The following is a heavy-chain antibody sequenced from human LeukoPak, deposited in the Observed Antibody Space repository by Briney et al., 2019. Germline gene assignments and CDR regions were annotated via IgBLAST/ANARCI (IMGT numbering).Heavy chain of an antibody. D-gene: IGHD6-13*01. CDR2: IYPGDSIA. CDR3: ARLLGIAAPWDAFDI. Sequence: GEPLKISCTGSGYSFTSHWIGWVRQMPGKGLEWMGIIYPGDSIARYSPSFQGQVTFSADKSISTAYLQWSSLKASDTAMYYCARLLGIAAPWDAFDIWGQGTMVTVSS. V-gene: IGHV5-51*01. CDR1: GYSFTSHW. J-gene: IGHJ3*02.